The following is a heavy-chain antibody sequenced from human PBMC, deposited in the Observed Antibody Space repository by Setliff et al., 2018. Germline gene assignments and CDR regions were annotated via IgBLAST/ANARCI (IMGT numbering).Heavy chain of an antibody. CDR3: MDSAKDVFHI. J-gene: IGHJ3*02. Sequence: GASVKVSCKASGYTFTVYGIGWVRQAPGQGPEWMGWINPYNRQIKVVQKFQGRVTMTTDTSTNTAYMELTSLTSDDTGVYYCMDSAKDVFHIWGQGTMVTVS. CDR1: GYTFTVYG. V-gene: IGHV1-18*01. CDR2: INPYNRQI. D-gene: IGHD2-15*01.